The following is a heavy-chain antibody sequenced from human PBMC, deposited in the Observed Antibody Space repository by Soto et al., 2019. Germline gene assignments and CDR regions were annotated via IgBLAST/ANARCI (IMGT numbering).Heavy chain of an antibody. J-gene: IGHJ6*03. CDR2: INHSGST. CDR1: GGSFSGYY. D-gene: IGHD3-10*01. CDR3: ARAFGYYYYYMDV. Sequence: PSETLSLTCAVYGGSFSGYYWSWIRQPPGKGLEWIGEINHSGSTKYNPSLKSRVTISVDTSKNQFSLKLSSVTAADTAVYYCARAFGYYYYYMDVWGKGTTVTVSS. V-gene: IGHV4-34*01.